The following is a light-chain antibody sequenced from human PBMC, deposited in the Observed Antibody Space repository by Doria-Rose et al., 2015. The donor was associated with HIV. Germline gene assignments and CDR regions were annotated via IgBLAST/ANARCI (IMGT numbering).Light chain of an antibody. CDR3: QQRSNWPPIFT. CDR1: QSVSSN. CDR2: DAS. V-gene: IGKV3-11*01. J-gene: IGKJ3*01. Sequence: TLSLSPGERATLSCRASQSVSSNLAWYQQKPGQAPRLLIYDASNRATGIPARFSGSGSGTDFTLTISSLEPEDFAAYFCQQRSNWPPIFTFGPGTKVDI.